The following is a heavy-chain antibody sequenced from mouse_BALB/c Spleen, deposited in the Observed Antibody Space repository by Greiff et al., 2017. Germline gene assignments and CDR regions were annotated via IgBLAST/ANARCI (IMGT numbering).Heavy chain of an antibody. CDR2: INPYYGST. V-gene: IGHV1-39*01. CDR1: GYSFTDYI. Sequence: EVQLQQTGPELVKPGASVKISCKASGYSFTDYIMLWVKQSHGKSLEWIGNINPYYGSTSYNLKFKGKATLTVDKSSSTAYMQLNSLTSEDSAVYYCARWVLYAMDYWGQGTSVTVSS. CDR3: ARWVLYAMDY. J-gene: IGHJ4*01.